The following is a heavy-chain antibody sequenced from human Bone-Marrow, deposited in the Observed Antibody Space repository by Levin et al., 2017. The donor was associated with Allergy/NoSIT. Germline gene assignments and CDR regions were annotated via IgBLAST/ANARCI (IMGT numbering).Heavy chain of an antibody. CDR3: ARQGGYCSSTSCYYYDGMDV. V-gene: IGHV4-39*01. CDR2: IYYSGST. J-gene: IGHJ6*02. Sequence: SETLSLTCTVSGGSISSSSYYWGWIRQPPGKGLEWIGSIYYSGSTYYNPSLKSRVTISVDTSKNQFSLKLSSVTAADTAVYYCARQGGYCSSTSCYYYDGMDVWGQGTTVTVSS. D-gene: IGHD2-2*01. CDR1: GGSISSSSYY.